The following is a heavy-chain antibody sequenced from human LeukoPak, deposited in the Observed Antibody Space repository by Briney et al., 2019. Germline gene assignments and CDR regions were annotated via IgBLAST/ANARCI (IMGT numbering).Heavy chain of an antibody. Sequence: PSETLSLTWTVSGGSISSYYWSWIRQPAGKGLEWIGRIYTSGSTNYNPSLKSRVTMSVDTSKNQFSLKLGSVTAADTAVYYCARVLKQWLPEARGMDVWGQGTTVTVSS. V-gene: IGHV4-4*07. CDR1: GGSISSYY. D-gene: IGHD6-19*01. CDR2: IYTSGST. J-gene: IGHJ6*02. CDR3: ARVLKQWLPEARGMDV.